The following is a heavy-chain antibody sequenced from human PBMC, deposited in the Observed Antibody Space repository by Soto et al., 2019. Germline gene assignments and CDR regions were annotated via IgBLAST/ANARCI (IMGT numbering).Heavy chain of an antibody. CDR2: INHSGST. J-gene: IGHJ6*02. Sequence: SETLSLTCAVYGGSFSGYYWSWIRQPPGKGLEWIGEINHSGSTNYNPSLKSRVTISVDTPKNQFSLKLSSVTAADTAVYYCASLAVVVPAAGYGMDVWGQGTTVTVSS. CDR1: GGSFSGYY. CDR3: ASLAVVVPAAGYGMDV. D-gene: IGHD2-2*01. V-gene: IGHV4-34*01.